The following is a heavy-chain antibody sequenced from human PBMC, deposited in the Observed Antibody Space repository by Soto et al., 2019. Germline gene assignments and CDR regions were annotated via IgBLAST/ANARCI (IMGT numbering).Heavy chain of an antibody. V-gene: IGHV4-4*02. Sequence: QVQLQESGPGLVKPWETLSLTCAVYGGSISSNKWWRWVRQPPGKGLEWIGEIYHSGSTNYNPSLKSRVTISLDKSKNQFSLKLTSVTAADSAVYYCARDDHIVVVPTSLGAMDVWGQGTTVTVSS. J-gene: IGHJ6*02. CDR1: GGSISSNKW. D-gene: IGHD2-2*01. CDR2: IYHSGST. CDR3: ARDDHIVVVPTSLGAMDV.